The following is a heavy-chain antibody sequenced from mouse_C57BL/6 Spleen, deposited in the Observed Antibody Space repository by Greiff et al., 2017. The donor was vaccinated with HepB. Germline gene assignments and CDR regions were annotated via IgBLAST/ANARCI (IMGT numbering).Heavy chain of an antibody. D-gene: IGHD2-5*01. V-gene: IGHV5-6*02. CDR1: GFTFSSYG. CDR2: ISSGGSYT. CDR3: ARRGSNLAWFAY. J-gene: IGHJ3*01. Sequence: EVKLVESGGDLVKPGGSLKLSCAASGFTFSSYGMSWVRQTPDKRLEWVATISSGGSYTYYPDSVKGRFTISRDNAKNTLYLQMSSLKSEDTAMYYCARRGSNLAWFAYWGQGTLVTVSA.